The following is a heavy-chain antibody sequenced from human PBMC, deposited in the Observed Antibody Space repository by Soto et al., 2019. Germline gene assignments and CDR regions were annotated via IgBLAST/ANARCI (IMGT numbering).Heavy chain of an antibody. V-gene: IGHV3-30-3*01. CDR2: ISYDGSNK. CDR3: ASSSSSTRDFYAYDAFDI. CDR1: GFTFSSYA. J-gene: IGHJ3*02. D-gene: IGHD2-2*01. Sequence: GGSLRLSCAASGFTFSSYAMHWVRQAPGKGLEWVAVISYDGSNKYYADSVKGRFTISRDNSKNTLYLQMNSLRAEDTAVYYCASSSSSTRDFYAYDAFDIWGQGTMVTVSS.